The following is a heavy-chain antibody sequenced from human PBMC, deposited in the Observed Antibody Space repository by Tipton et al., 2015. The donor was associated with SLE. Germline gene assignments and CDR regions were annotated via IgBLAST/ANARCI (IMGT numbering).Heavy chain of an antibody. CDR3: ASTVRGYSGYDLGY. V-gene: IGHV3-74*01. J-gene: IGHJ4*02. CDR2: INSDGSST. Sequence: SLRLSCAASGFTFSSYWMHWVRQAPGKGLVWVSRINSDGSSTSYADSVKGRFAISRDNAKNTLYLQMNSLRAEDTAVYYCASTVRGYSGYDLGYWGQGTLVTVSS. CDR1: GFTFSSYW. D-gene: IGHD5-12*01.